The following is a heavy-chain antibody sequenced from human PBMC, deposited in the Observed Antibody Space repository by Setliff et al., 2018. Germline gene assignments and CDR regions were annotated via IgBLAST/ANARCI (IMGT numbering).Heavy chain of an antibody. V-gene: IGHV4-39*07. D-gene: IGHD2-15*01. CDR3: ARDLRYCSGGTCYSAFDF. Sequence: PSETLSLTCTVSGGSISSMSYYWGWIRQPPGKGLEWIGSIYHSGSSYYNSSLRSRVTISVDTSKNQFSLILRSVTAADTAVYYCARDLRYCSGGTCYSAFDFWGQGTLVTVSS. CDR1: GGSISSMSYY. CDR2: IYHSGSS. J-gene: IGHJ4*02.